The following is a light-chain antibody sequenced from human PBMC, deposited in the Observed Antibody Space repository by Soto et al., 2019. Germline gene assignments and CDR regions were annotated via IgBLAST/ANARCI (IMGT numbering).Light chain of an antibody. V-gene: IGKV1-5*01. J-gene: IGKJ1*01. Sequence: DIQMTQCPSALSASVGDRVTTTGRASQGISGWLAWYQQKAGKAPRLLIFDASSLMSGVPSRFSGSGYGTEFTLTINRLQPDDSATYYCQQYDSFSVWTFGQGTKVDIK. CDR3: QQYDSFSVWT. CDR1: QGISGW. CDR2: DAS.